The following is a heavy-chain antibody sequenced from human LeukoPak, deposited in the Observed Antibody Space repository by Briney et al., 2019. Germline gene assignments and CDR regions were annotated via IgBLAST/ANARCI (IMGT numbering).Heavy chain of an antibody. CDR2: ISYDGSNK. V-gene: IGHV3-30-3*02. Sequence: GGSLRLSCAASGFTFSGYPIHWVRQAPGKGLEWVAVISYDGSNKYYADSVKGRFTISRDNSKNTLYLQMNSLRAEDTAVYYCAKGRYYYDSSGFGWAPNWGQGTLVTVSS. J-gene: IGHJ4*02. D-gene: IGHD3-22*01. CDR1: GFTFSGYP. CDR3: AKGRYYYDSSGFGWAPN.